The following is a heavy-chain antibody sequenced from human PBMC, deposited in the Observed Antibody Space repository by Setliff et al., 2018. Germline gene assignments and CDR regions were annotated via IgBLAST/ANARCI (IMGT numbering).Heavy chain of an antibody. V-gene: IGHV1-2*02. CDR2: INPNRGGT. CDR1: GYTFSDYY. D-gene: IGHD5-12*01. Sequence: ASVKVSCKTSGYTFSDYYIHWVRQAPGQGLEWMGWINPNRGGTSYARKFEGRVTVTRDTSISTAYMELSRLRYDDTAIYYCARGGTFRYFDFWGQGAPVTVSS. CDR3: ARGGTFRYFDF. J-gene: IGHJ4*02.